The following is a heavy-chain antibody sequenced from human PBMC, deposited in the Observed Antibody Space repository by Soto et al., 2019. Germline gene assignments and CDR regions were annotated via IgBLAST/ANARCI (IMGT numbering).Heavy chain of an antibody. J-gene: IGHJ3*02. CDR1: GGSISNYY. D-gene: IGHD4-17*01. Sequence: PSETQSLTCTVSGGSISNYYWHWIRQPPGTRLEWIGYIYYSGSTNYNPSLKSRVTISVDTSQNHFSLRLSSVTAADTAVYYCARAPRNDYADPDAFDIWGQGTMVT. V-gene: IGHV4-59*01. CDR2: IYYSGST. CDR3: ARAPRNDYADPDAFDI.